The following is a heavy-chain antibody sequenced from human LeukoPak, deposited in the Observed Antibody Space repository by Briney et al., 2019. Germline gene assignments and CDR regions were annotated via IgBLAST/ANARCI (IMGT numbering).Heavy chain of an antibody. CDR1: GYSFTGYY. V-gene: IGHV1-2*02. Sequence: ASVKVSCKASGYSFTGYYMHWVRQAPGQGLEWMGWMNPKSGDTEYAQQFQGRVTMTRDTSISTAYMELSSLRSEDTAVYYCARRGPLLAYCGGDCYADAFDIWGQGTMVTVSS. J-gene: IGHJ3*02. CDR2: MNPKSGDT. CDR3: ARRGPLLAYCGGDCYADAFDI. D-gene: IGHD2-21*02.